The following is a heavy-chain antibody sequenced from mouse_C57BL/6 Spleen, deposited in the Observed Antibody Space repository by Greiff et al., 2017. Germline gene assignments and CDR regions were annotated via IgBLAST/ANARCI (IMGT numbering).Heavy chain of an antibody. J-gene: IGHJ3*01. V-gene: IGHV1-64*01. CDR2: IHPNSGST. CDR3: ARSMVTTGAY. CDR1: GYTFTSYW. Sequence: QVQLQQPGAELVKPGASVKLSCKASGYTFTSYWMHWVKQRPGQGLEWIGMIHPNSGSTNYNETFKSKATLTVDKSSSTAYMQLSSLTSEDSAVYYCARSMVTTGAYWGQGTLVTVSA. D-gene: IGHD2-2*01.